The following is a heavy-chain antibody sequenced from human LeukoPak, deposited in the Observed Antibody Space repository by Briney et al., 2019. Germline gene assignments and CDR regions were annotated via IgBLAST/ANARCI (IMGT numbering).Heavy chain of an antibody. CDR1: GGSISSYY. Sequence: SETLSLTCTVSGGSISSYYWSWIRQPPGKGLEWIGYIYYSGSTNYNPSLKSRVTISVDTSKNQFSLKLSSVTAADTAVYYCPRDRMVYCSGGSCYRYDAFDIWGQGTMVTVSS. CDR2: IYYSGST. D-gene: IGHD2-15*01. CDR3: PRDRMVYCSGGSCYRYDAFDI. J-gene: IGHJ3*02. V-gene: IGHV4-59*01.